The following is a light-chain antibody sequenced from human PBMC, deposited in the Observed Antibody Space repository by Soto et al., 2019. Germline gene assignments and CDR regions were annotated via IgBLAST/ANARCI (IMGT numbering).Light chain of an antibody. J-gene: IGKJ1*01. CDR3: HQYNSYPWT. CDR1: QSISNW. V-gene: IGKV1-5*01. Sequence: DIQMTQSPSTLSASVGDRVTITCRASQSISNWFAWYQQKPGKAPKLLIYDASSLESGVPSRFGGSGSGTEFTLTISSLQPDDFATYYCHQYNSYPWTFGQGTKVEIK. CDR2: DAS.